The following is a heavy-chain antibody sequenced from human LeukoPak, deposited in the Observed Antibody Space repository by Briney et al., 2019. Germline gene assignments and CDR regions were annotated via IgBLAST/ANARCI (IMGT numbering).Heavy chain of an antibody. CDR3: AKVYGDYGAYYYYGMDV. D-gene: IGHD4-17*01. Sequence: GGSLRLSCAASGFTFSSYGMHWVRQAPGKGLEWVAVISYDGSNKYYADSVKGRFTISRDNFKNTLYLQMNSLRAEDTAVYYCAKVYGDYGAYYYYGMDVWGQGTTVTVSS. CDR2: ISYDGSNK. J-gene: IGHJ6*02. V-gene: IGHV3-30*18. CDR1: GFTFSSYG.